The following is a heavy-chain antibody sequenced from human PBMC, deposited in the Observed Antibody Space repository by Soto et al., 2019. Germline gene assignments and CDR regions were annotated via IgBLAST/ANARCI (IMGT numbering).Heavy chain of an antibody. Sequence: GGSLRLSCAASGFICSSYDMSWVRQAPGKGLEWVSTILVDGRTFYVDSVKGRFTISRDSSQNTVYLQMNSLAAGDTALYYCAKATATGGGAFDICGQGTMVTVSS. J-gene: IGHJ3*02. CDR3: AKATATGGGAFDI. CDR1: GFICSSYD. D-gene: IGHD2-8*02. CDR2: ILVDGRT. V-gene: IGHV3-23*01.